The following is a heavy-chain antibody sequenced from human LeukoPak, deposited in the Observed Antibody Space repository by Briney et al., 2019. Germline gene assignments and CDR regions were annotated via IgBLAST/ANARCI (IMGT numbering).Heavy chain of an antibody. J-gene: IGHJ5*02. D-gene: IGHD6-13*01. CDR1: GYTYTTDG. V-gene: IGHV1-18*01. CDR3: ARDRGIAEADSFDP. CDR2: IDTYSGKT. Sequence: GSWVTVSCKASGYTYTTDGISWVRQAPGQGLEWMGWIDTYSGKTNYAQKFQGRVTMTSDTSTSTAYMELRSLRSDDTTVYYCARDRGIAEADSFDPWGQGTLVTVS.